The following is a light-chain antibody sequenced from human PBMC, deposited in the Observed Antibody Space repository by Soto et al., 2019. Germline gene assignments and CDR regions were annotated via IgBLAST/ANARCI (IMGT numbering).Light chain of an antibody. V-gene: IGLV2-23*02. CDR2: EVS. Sequence: QSALTQPASVSGSPGQSITISCTGTSSDVGSYNLVSWYQQRPGKAPKLMIYEVSKRPSGVSNRFSGSKSGNTASLTISGLQAEDEADYSCCSYAGSSTWVFGGGTKLT. J-gene: IGLJ3*02. CDR3: CSYAGSSTWV. CDR1: SSDVGSYNL.